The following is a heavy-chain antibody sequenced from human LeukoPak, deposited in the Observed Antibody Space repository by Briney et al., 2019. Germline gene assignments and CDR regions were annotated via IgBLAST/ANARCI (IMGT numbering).Heavy chain of an antibody. CDR2: MYNSGRT. V-gene: IGHV4-4*08. Sequence: PSETLPLTCTVSGGSISSYYWSWIRLPPGKGLEWIGYMYNSGRTTYNPSLKSRVTISGDTSNNQFFLKLTSVTAADTAVYYCARDRLTMVRGSYYYYGMDVWGQGTTVTVSS. D-gene: IGHD3-10*01. CDR3: ARDRLTMVRGSYYYYGMDV. J-gene: IGHJ6*02. CDR1: GGSISSYY.